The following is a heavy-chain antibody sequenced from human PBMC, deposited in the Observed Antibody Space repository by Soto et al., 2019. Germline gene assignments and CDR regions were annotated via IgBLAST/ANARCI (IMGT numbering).Heavy chain of an antibody. V-gene: IGHV4-39*01. J-gene: IGHJ4*02. CDR1: GGSISSSSYY. Sequence: SETLSLTCTVSGGSISSSSYYWGWIRQPPGKGLEWIGSIYYSGSTYYNPSLKSRVTISVDTSKNQFSLKLSSVTAADTAVYYCARHRGNLVAVHFDYWGQGTLVTVSS. CDR3: ARHRGNLVAVHFDY. CDR2: IYYSGST. D-gene: IGHD5-12*01.